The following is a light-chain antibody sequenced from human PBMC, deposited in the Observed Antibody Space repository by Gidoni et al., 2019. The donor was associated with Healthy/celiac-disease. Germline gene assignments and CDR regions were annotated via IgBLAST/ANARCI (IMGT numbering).Light chain of an antibody. CDR1: SSDVGSYNR. V-gene: IGLV2-18*02. Sequence: QSALTQHPSVSGSPGQSVTISFTGTSSDVGSYNRVSWYQPPPGTAPKLMIYEVSNRPSGVPDRFSGSKSGNTASLTISGLQAEDEADYYCSSYTSSSTLVFGGGTKLTVL. CDR2: EVS. J-gene: IGLJ2*01. CDR3: SSYTSSSTLV.